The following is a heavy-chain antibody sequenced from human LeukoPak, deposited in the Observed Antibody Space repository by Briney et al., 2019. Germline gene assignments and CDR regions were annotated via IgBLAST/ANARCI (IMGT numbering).Heavy chain of an antibody. J-gene: IGHJ6*03. V-gene: IGHV4-59*01. D-gene: IGHD3-16*01. Sequence: SETLSLTCTVSGGSISSYYWSWIRQPPGKGLEWIGYIYHSGSTNYNPSLKSRVTISVDTSKNQFSLKLSSVTAADTAVYYCARGGSSYYYYYMDVWGKGTTVTVSS. CDR1: GGSISSYY. CDR3: ARGGSSYYYYYMDV. CDR2: IYHSGST.